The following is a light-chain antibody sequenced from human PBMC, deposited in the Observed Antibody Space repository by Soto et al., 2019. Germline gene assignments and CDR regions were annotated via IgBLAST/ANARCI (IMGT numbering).Light chain of an antibody. CDR1: QSVLYSPNNKNY. CDR2: WAS. Sequence: DIVMTQSPDSLAVSLGERATINCKSSQSVLYSPNNKNYLAWYQQKPGQPPKLLIYWASTRESGVPDRFSGSGSGTDFTLTISSLQAEDVAVYYCQKFYVVPCTCGQGTKLEIK. CDR3: QKFYVVPCT. J-gene: IGKJ2*02. V-gene: IGKV4-1*01.